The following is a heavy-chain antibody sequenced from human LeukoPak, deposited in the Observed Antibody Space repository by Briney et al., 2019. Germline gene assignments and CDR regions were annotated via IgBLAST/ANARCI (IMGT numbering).Heavy chain of an antibody. CDR3: AKTVNPYYYYYYMDV. CDR2: ISYDGGKK. J-gene: IGHJ6*03. CDR1: GFTFSTYG. Sequence: GGSLRLSCAASGFTFSTYGMHWVRQAPGKGLEWVTVISYDGGKKYYADSVKGRFTISRDNSKNTLYLQMNSLRAEDTAIYYCAKTVNPYYYYYYMDVWGKGTTVTISS. D-gene: IGHD4-11*01. V-gene: IGHV3-30*18.